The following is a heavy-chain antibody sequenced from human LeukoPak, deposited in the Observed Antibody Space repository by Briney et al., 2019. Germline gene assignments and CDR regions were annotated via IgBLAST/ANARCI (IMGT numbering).Heavy chain of an antibody. CDR3: AREGGSPGGFDY. V-gene: IGHV3-30-3*01. CDR2: ISYDGSNK. Sequence: GGSLRLSCAASGFTFSSYAMHWVRQAPGKGLEWVAVISYDGSNKYYADSVKGRFTISRDNSKNTLYLQMNSLRAEDTAVYCCAREGGSPGGFDYWGQGTLVTVSS. D-gene: IGHD3-16*01. J-gene: IGHJ4*02. CDR1: GFTFSSYA.